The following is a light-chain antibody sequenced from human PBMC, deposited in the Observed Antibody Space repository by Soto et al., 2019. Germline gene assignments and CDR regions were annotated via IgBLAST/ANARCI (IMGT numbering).Light chain of an antibody. CDR2: EVS. V-gene: IGLV2-14*01. Sequence: QSALTQPASVSGSPGQSITISCTGTSSDVGGYNYVSWYQQNPGKAPKLMIYEVSNRPSGVSNRFSGSKSGNTASLTISGLQAEDEADYYCNSYTSSTTYVFGPGTKVTVL. J-gene: IGLJ1*01. CDR3: NSYTSSTTYV. CDR1: SSDVGGYNY.